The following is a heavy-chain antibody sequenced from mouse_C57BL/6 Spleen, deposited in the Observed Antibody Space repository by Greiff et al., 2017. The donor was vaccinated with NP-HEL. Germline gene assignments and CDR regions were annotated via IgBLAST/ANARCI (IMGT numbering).Heavy chain of an antibody. CDR3: ARDYYGSSYGYFDV. CDR2: INPNNGGT. J-gene: IGHJ1*03. V-gene: IGHV1-18*01. Sequence: VQLQQSGPELVKPGASVKIPCKASGYTFTDYHMDWVKQSHGKSLEWIGDINPNNGGTIYNQKFKGKATLTVDKSSSTAYMELRSLTSEDTAVYYCARDYYGSSYGYFDVWGTGTTVTVSS. D-gene: IGHD1-1*01. CDR1: GYTFTDYH.